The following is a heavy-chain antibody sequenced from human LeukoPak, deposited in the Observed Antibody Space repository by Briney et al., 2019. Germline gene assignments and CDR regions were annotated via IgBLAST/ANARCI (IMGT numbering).Heavy chain of an antibody. J-gene: IGHJ3*02. CDR1: EFTFSSYE. CDR3: ARGGFVFDI. CDR2: ITTTDTTK. Sequence: GGSLRLSCAASEFTFSSYEMNWVRQGPGKGLEWISYITTTDTTKYYTDSVKGRFTISRDNAKNSLYLQMHSLRAEDTAVYYCARGGFVFDIWGQGTVVTVSS. V-gene: IGHV3-48*03. D-gene: IGHD3-10*01.